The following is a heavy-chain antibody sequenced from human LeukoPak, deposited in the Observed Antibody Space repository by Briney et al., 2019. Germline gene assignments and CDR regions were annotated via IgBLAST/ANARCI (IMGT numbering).Heavy chain of an antibody. J-gene: IGHJ4*02. V-gene: IGHV3-30*18. CDR1: GFTFSSYG. Sequence: GGSLRLSCAASGFTFSSYGMHWVRQAPGKGLEWVAVISYDGNNKYYADSVKGRFTISRDNSKNTLYLQMNSLRPEDTAVYYCAKDLTYYYDISGSYYGYYFDYWGQGTLVTVSS. CDR2: ISYDGNNK. CDR3: AKDLTYYYDISGSYYGYYFDY. D-gene: IGHD3-22*01.